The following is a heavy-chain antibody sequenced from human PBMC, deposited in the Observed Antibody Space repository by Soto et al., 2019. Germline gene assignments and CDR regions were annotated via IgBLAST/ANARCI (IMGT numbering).Heavy chain of an antibody. CDR2: IYYSGST. CDR1: GGSVSSGSYY. J-gene: IGHJ6*02. D-gene: IGHD5-12*01. Sequence: SETLSLTCTVSGGSVSSGSYYWSWIRQPPGKGLEWIGYIYYSGSTNYNPSLKSRVTISVDTSKNQFSLKLSSVTAADTAVYYCARGGVATFSYYYYGMDVWGQGTTVTVSS. V-gene: IGHV4-61*01. CDR3: ARGGVATFSYYYYGMDV.